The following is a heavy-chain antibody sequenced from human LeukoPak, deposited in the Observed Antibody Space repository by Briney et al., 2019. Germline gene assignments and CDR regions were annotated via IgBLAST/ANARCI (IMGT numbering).Heavy chain of an antibody. CDR1: GFTFSSYA. CDR2: ISGSGGST. J-gene: IGHJ4*02. Sequence: GGSLRLSCAASGFTFSSYAMSWVRQAPGKGLEWVSAISGSGGSTYYADSVKGRFTISRDNSKNTLYLQMNSLRAEDTAVYYCAKDRSPLYYYDSSGYYFWDNYFDYWGQGTLVTVSS. V-gene: IGHV3-23*01. D-gene: IGHD3-22*01. CDR3: AKDRSPLYYYDSSGYYFWDNYFDY.